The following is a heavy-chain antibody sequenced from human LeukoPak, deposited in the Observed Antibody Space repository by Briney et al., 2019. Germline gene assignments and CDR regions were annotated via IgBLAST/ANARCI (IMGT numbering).Heavy chain of an antibody. D-gene: IGHD2-15*01. CDR3: AAEGQWSLVHYFNS. Sequence: ASVKVSCKASGGTFSSYAISWVRQAPEKGLDWMGGFDPEDAEVIYAEKFQDRVTMTEDPSTDTAYLELSSLRSEDTAVYYCAAEGQWSLVHYFNSWGQGTLVTVSS. J-gene: IGHJ4*02. CDR1: GGTFSSYA. CDR2: FDPEDAEV. V-gene: IGHV1-24*01.